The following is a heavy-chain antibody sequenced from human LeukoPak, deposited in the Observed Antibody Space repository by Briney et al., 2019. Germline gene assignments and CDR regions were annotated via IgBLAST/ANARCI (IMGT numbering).Heavy chain of an antibody. CDR1: GYTFTSYA. D-gene: IGHD2-15*01. CDR3: ARGGDIVVVVAATEEYFDY. Sequence: ASVKVSCKASGYTFTSYAMNWVRQAPGQGLEWMGWISAYNGNTNYAQKLQGRVTMTTDTSTSTAYMELRSLRSDDTAVYYCARGGDIVVVVAATEEYFDYWGQGTLVTVSS. V-gene: IGHV1-18*01. CDR2: ISAYNGNT. J-gene: IGHJ4*02.